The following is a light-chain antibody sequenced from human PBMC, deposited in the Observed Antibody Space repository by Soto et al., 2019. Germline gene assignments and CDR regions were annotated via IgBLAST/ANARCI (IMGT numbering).Light chain of an antibody. CDR2: LGS. J-gene: IGKJ1*01. V-gene: IGKV2-28*01. Sequence: DNVMTQSPLSLPVTPGEPASISCRSSQSLLNSNGYIYLDWYLQKPGQSPQLLVYLGSNRASGFRDRFRGSGSGTDFTPKINSVGADDVAVYYCLHALHTPWTLGQGTQVEIK. CDR1: QSLLNSNGYIY. CDR3: LHALHTPWT.